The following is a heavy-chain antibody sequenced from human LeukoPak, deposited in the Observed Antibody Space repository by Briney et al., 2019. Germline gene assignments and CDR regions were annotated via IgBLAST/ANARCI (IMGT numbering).Heavy chain of an antibody. J-gene: IGHJ6*03. CDR3: AKDLSSYYFYYYMDV. Sequence: PGGSLRLSCAASGFTFSSYSMNWVRQAPGKGLEWVSAISGSGGSTYYADSVKGRFTISRDNSKNTLYLQMNSLRAEDTAVYYCAKDLSSYYFYYYMDVWGKGTTVTVSS. CDR1: GFTFSSYS. V-gene: IGHV3-23*01. CDR2: ISGSGGST. D-gene: IGHD6-6*01.